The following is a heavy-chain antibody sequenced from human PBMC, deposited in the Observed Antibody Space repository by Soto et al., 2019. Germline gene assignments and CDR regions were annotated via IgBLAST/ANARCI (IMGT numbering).Heavy chain of an antibody. V-gene: IGHV4-59*11. CDR1: GGSISSHH. Sequence: QVQLQESGQGLVKPSETLYLTCTVSGGSISSHHWSWIRQPPGKGPECIGSIHDSGSTTYNPSLNGRVTISVDTSKHHFSLSMTSVTAADTAVYYCARGGASSIWLYDWGQGILVTVSS. CDR3: ARGGASSIWLYD. CDR2: IHDSGST. J-gene: IGHJ4*02. D-gene: IGHD6-13*01.